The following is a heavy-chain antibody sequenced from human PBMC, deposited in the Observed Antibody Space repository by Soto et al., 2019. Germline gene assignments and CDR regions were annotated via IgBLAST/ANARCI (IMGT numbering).Heavy chain of an antibody. CDR3: ARSSTSSNYYYYGMDV. Sequence: ASVKFSCKASGYTFTSYGISWVRQAPGQGLEWMGWISAYNGNTNYAQKLQGRVTMTTDTSTSTAYMELRSLRSDDTAVYYCARSSTSSNYYYYGMDVWGQGTTVTVSS. D-gene: IGHD2-2*01. CDR1: GYTFTSYG. J-gene: IGHJ6*02. V-gene: IGHV1-18*04. CDR2: ISAYNGNT.